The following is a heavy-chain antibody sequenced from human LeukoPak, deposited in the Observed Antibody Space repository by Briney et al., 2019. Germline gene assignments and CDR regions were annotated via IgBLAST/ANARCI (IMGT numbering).Heavy chain of an antibody. V-gene: IGHV3-30*04. CDR3: ARPSGSYYPFDY. D-gene: IGHD3-10*01. Sequence: GGSLRLSCAASGFTFSSYAMHWVRQAPGKGLEWVAVISYDGSNKYYADSVKGRFTISRDNSKNTLYLQMNSLRAEDTAVYYCARPSGSYYPFDYWGQGTLVTVSS. CDR2: ISYDGSNK. CDR1: GFTFSSYA. J-gene: IGHJ4*02.